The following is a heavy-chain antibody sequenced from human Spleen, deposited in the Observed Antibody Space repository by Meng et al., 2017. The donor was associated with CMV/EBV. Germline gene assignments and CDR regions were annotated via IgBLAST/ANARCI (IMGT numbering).Heavy chain of an antibody. CDR3: AREGEGSCNSTRCYGGAFNM. CDR1: GFTFSRYA. V-gene: IGHV3-30-3*01. J-gene: IGHJ3*02. CDR2: ISYDGSNK. D-gene: IGHD2-2*01. Sequence: GESLKISCAGSGFTFSRYAMHWVRQAPGKGLEWVAVISYDGSNKFYGDSVKGRFTISRDNSKNTLFLQMNSLRVEDTAVYYCAREGEGSCNSTRCYGGAFNMWGQGTKVTVSS.